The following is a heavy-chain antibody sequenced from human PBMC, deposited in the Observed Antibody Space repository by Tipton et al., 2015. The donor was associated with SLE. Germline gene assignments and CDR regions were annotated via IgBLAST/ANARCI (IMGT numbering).Heavy chain of an antibody. V-gene: IGHV4-59*13. D-gene: IGHD4-17*01. CDR2: VSYSGVT. CDR3: ARGPRSYGDYPALAFDH. Sequence: TLSLTCTLSGGSISGYYWTWIRRPPGKGLEYIGYVSYSGVTNSNPSLQSRVTMSIDASKKQVSLRLSSVTAADTAVYYCARGPRSYGDYPALAFDHWGQGTLVDVSS. J-gene: IGHJ5*02. CDR1: GGSISGYY.